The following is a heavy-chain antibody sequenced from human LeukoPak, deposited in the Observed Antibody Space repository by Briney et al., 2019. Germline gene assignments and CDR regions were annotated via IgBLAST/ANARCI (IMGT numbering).Heavy chain of an antibody. V-gene: IGHV3-74*01. CDR2: IKSDGTSS. D-gene: IGHD1-26*01. J-gene: IGHJ5*02. CDR1: GFTFSSYW. Sequence: GRSLRLSCAASGFTFSSYWMHWVRQAPGKGLVWVSRIKSDGTSSTYADSVKGRFTISRDNAKNTLYLQMNSLRAEDTAVYYCAGSMGYNWFDPWGQGTLVTVSS. CDR3: AGSMGYNWFDP.